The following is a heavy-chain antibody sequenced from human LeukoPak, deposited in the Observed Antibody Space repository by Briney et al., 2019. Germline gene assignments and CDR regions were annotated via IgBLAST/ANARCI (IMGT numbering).Heavy chain of an antibody. D-gene: IGHD3-3*01. V-gene: IGHV3-23*01. J-gene: IGHJ6*02. CDR1: GFTFSSYA. Sequence: PGGSLRLSCAASGFTFSSYAMSWVRQAPGKGLEWVSAISGSGGSTYYADSVKGRFTISRDNSKNTLYLQMNSLRAEDTAVYYCAKDYYDFWSGYSPYYYYYYGMDVWGQGTTVTVSS. CDR3: AKDYYDFWSGYSPYYYYYYGMDV. CDR2: ISGSGGST.